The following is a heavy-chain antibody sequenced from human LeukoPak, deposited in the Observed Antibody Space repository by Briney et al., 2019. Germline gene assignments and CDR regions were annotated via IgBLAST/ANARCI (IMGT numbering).Heavy chain of an antibody. V-gene: IGHV3-23*01. CDR1: GFTFSTYA. Sequence: TGGSLRLSCVASGFTFSTYAMSWVRQAPGKGLEWVSVISGSGGSTYYADSVKGRFTISRDKSKNTLFLQMNSLGAEDTAVYYCAKSYGDYLGYFDSWGQGTLVTVSS. CDR3: AKSYGDYLGYFDS. D-gene: IGHD4-17*01. J-gene: IGHJ4*02. CDR2: ISGSGGST.